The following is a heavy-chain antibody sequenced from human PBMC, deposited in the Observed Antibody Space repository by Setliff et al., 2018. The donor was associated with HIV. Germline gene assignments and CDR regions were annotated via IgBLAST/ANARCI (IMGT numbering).Heavy chain of an antibody. Sequence: ASVKVSCKASGGTFSSYAISWVRQAPGQGLEWMGGIIPILGIANYAQKFQGRVTITADKSTSTAYMELSSLRSEDTAVYYCASIAALSEHWFDPWGQGTLVTVS. CDR1: GGTFSSYA. CDR3: ASIAALSEHWFDP. V-gene: IGHV1-69*10. J-gene: IGHJ5*02. D-gene: IGHD6-6*01. CDR2: IIPILGIA.